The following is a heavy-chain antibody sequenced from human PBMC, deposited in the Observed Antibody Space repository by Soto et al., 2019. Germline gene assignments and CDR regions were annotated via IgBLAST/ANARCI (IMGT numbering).Heavy chain of an antibody. V-gene: IGHV3-74*01. J-gene: IGHJ4*02. CDR1: GFTFSSYW. CDR3: AKDASSVPEY. D-gene: IGHD1-26*01. CDR2: NKTDGSIT. Sequence: ELQLVESGGGLVQPGGSLRLSCAASGFTFSSYWMYWVRQAPGKGLVWVSRNKTDGSITSYADSVKGRFTVSRDNARDTLYLHMNSLRAEDTAVYYCAKDASSVPEYWGQGTLVIVSS.